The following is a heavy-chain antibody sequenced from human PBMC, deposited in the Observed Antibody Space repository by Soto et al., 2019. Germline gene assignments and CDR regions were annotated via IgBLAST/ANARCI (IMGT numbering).Heavy chain of an antibody. Sequence: WGSLRLSCAASGFTFSSYAMSWVRQAPGKGLEWVSAISGSGGSTYYADSVKGRFTISRDNSKNTLYLQMNSLRAEDTAVYYCAKALVVVPAASYSNYAPFDYWGQGTLVTVSS. CDR2: ISGSGGST. D-gene: IGHD2-2*01. J-gene: IGHJ4*02. CDR1: GFTFSSYA. V-gene: IGHV3-23*01. CDR3: AKALVVVPAASYSNYAPFDY.